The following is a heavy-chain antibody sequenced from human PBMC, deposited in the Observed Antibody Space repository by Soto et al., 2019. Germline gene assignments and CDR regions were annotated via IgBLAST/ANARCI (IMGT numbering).Heavy chain of an antibody. CDR1: GFTFSDYY. Sequence: GGSLRLSCAASGFTFSDYYMSWIRQAPGKGLEWVSYISSSGSTIYYADSVKGRFTISRDNAKNSLYLQMNSLRAEDTAVYYCAKNPRKSVRVPLTYYDFSSGYYYFDFWGQGTLVTVSS. J-gene: IGHJ4*02. CDR3: AKNPRKSVRVPLTYYDFSSGYYYFDF. CDR2: ISSSGSTI. V-gene: IGHV3-11*01. D-gene: IGHD3-3*01.